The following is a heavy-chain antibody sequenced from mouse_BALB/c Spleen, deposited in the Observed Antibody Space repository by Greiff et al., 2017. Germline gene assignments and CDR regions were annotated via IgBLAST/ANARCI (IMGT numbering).Heavy chain of an antibody. CDR2: INPNNGGT. CDR3: ARGPLLRPLAY. D-gene: IGHD1-2*01. V-gene: IGHV1-18*01. J-gene: IGHJ3*01. Sequence: VHVKQSGPELVKPGASVKIPCKASGYTFTDYNMDWVKQSHGKSLEWIGDINPNNGGTIYNQKFKGKATLTVDKSSSTAYMELRSLTSEDTAVYYCARGPLLRPLAYWGQGTLVTVSA. CDR1: GYTFTDYN.